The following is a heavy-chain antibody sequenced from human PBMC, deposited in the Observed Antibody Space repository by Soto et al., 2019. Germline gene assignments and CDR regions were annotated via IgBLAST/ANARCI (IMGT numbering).Heavy chain of an antibody. CDR3: ARGIAAAGTDY. J-gene: IGHJ4*02. V-gene: IGHV3-23*01. CDR2: ISGSGGST. D-gene: IGHD6-13*01. CDR1: GFTFSSYA. Sequence: GWSLRLSCAASGFTFSSYAMSWFRQAPGKGLEWVSAISGSGGSTYYADSVKGRFTISRDNSKNTLYLQMNSLRAEDTAVYYCARGIAAAGTDYWGQGTPVTVSS.